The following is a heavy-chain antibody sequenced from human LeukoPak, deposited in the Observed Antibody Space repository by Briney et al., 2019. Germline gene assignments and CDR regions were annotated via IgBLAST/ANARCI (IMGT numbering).Heavy chain of an antibody. CDR3: AKTSSWPRGAFDY. V-gene: IGHV3-9*01. Sequence: GGSLRLSCAASGYTFADYALHWVRQAPGKGLEWVSGISWNSGSIGYADSVKGRFTISRDNAKNSLYLQMNSLRAEDTALYYCAKTSSWPRGAFDYWGQGTLVTVSS. J-gene: IGHJ4*02. D-gene: IGHD6-13*01. CDR2: ISWNSGSI. CDR1: GYTFADYA.